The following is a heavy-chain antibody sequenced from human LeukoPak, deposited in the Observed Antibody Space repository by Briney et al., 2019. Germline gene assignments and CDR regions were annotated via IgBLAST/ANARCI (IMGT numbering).Heavy chain of an antibody. CDR2: INPNSGGT. D-gene: IGHD2-15*01. CDR3: ARDQGSSGDHY. V-gene: IGHV1-2*02. J-gene: IGHJ4*02. CDR1: GYSFTSYG. Sequence: ASVKVSCKASGYSFTSYGISWVRQAPGQGLEWMGWINPNSGGTNYAQKFQGRVTMTRDTSISTAYMELSRLRSDDTAVYYCARDQGSSGDHYSGQGTLVTVSS.